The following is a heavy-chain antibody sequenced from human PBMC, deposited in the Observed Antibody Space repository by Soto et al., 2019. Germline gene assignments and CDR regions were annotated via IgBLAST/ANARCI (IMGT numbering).Heavy chain of an antibody. V-gene: IGHV4-34*01. Sequence: QVQLQQWGAGLLKPSETLSLTCAVYGGSFSGYYWSWIRQPPGKGLEWIGEINHSGSTNYNPSLKSRVTRSVDTSKNQFSLKLSSVTAADTAVYYCARGIYIVVVPAAMGNWFDPWGQGTLVTVSS. D-gene: IGHD2-2*01. CDR2: INHSGST. CDR3: ARGIYIVVVPAAMGNWFDP. CDR1: GGSFSGYY. J-gene: IGHJ5*02.